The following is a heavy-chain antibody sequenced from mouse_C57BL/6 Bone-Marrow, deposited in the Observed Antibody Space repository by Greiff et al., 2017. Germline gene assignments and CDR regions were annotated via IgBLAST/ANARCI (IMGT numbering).Heavy chain of an antibody. CDR1: GYTFTSYW. CDR2: IYPGSGST. J-gene: IGHJ2*01. D-gene: IGHD1-1*01. V-gene: IGHV1-55*01. Sequence: QVQLQQSGAELVKPGASVKMSCKASGYTFTSYWITWVKQRPGQGLEWIGDIYPGSGSTNYNEKFKSKATLTVDTSSSTAYMQLSSLTSEDSAVYYCARGTITTVVADDWGQGTTLTVSS. CDR3: ARGTITTVVADD.